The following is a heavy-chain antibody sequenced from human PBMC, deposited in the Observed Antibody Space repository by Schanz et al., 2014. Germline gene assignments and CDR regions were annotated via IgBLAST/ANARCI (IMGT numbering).Heavy chain of an antibody. CDR2: IGTSGGT. CDR3: ARNRGSGGQNWYFDL. J-gene: IGHJ2*01. V-gene: IGHV3-23*04. Sequence: EVQLVESGGGLVQPGRSLKLSCAASGLIFSNYVMSWVRQAPGKGLEWVSTIGTSGGTNYAESVKGRFTISRDNTKNSLFLQLNSLRADDTAVYYCARNRGSGGQNWYFDLWGRGTLVTVSS. CDR1: GLIFSNYV. D-gene: IGHD1-26*01.